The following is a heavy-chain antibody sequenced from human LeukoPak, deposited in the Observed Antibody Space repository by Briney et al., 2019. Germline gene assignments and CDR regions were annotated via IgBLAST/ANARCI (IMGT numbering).Heavy chain of an antibody. J-gene: IGHJ3*02. D-gene: IGHD2-2*01. CDR2: IYHSGST. CDR1: GYSISSGYY. CDR3: ARAIVVVPAAMGCAFDI. Sequence: SETLSLTCTVSGYSISSGYYWGWIRQPPGKGLEWIGSIYHSGSTYCNPSLKSRATISVDTSKNQFSLKLSSVTAADTAVYYCARAIVVVPAAMGCAFDIWGQGTMVTVSS. V-gene: IGHV4-38-2*02.